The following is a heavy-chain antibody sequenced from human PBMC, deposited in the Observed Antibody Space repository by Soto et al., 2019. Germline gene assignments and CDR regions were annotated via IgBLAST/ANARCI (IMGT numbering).Heavy chain of an antibody. J-gene: IGHJ4*02. Sequence: GASVKFSCNASGYTFISYYMHWVRQAPGQVLECMVIINPSGGSASYXXKFQGRVXXTKDAAASTAXVELGXRRSEDTAVYYCARDLGGCPDYWGQGTLVTVSS. CDR1: GYTFISYY. V-gene: IGHV1-46*01. CDR2: INPSGGSA. CDR3: ARDLGGCPDY.